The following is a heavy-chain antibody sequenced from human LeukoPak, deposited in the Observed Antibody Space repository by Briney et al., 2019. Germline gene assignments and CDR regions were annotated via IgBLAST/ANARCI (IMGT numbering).Heavy chain of an antibody. CDR2: INPNSGGT. D-gene: IGHD3-10*01. CDR1: GYTFTCYY. CDR3: ASLEDYGSGDYFDY. J-gene: IGHJ4*02. V-gene: IGHV1-2*02. Sequence: ASVKVSCKASGYTFTCYYMHWVRQAPGQGLEWMGWINPNSGGTNYAQKFQGRVTMTRDTSISTAYMELSRLRSDDTAVYYCASLEDYGSGDYFDYWGQGTLVTVSS.